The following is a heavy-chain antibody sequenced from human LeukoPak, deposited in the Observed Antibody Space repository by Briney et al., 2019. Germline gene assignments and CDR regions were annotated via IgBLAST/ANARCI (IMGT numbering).Heavy chain of an antibody. Sequence: GASVKVSCKASGYTFTGYYMHWVRQAPGQGLEWMGWMNPNSGNTGYAQKFQGRVTMTRNTSISTAYMELSSLRSEDTAVYYCARGNWNDVGYYYYGMDVWGQGTTVTVSS. J-gene: IGHJ6*02. CDR2: MNPNSGNT. CDR3: ARGNWNDVGYYYYGMDV. V-gene: IGHV1-8*02. D-gene: IGHD1-20*01. CDR1: GYTFTGYY.